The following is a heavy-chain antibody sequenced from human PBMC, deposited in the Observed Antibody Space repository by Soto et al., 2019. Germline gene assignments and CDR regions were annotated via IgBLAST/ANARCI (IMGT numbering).Heavy chain of an antibody. CDR1: GFTFSSYA. CDR2: ISYDGSNK. D-gene: IGHD1-26*01. V-gene: IGHV3-30-3*01. Sequence: GGSLRLSCAASGFTFSSYAMHWVRQAPGKGLEWVAVISYDGSNKYYADSVKGRFTISRDNSKNTLYLQMNSLRAEDTAVYYCASSWEPDAFDIWGQGTMVTVSS. J-gene: IGHJ3*02. CDR3: ASSWEPDAFDI.